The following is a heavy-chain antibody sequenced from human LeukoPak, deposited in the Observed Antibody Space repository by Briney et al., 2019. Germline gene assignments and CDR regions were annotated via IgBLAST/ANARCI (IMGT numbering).Heavy chain of an antibody. CDR2: IWYDGSNK. D-gene: IGHD3-22*01. Sequence: HPGGSLRLSCAASGFTFSSYGMHWVRQAPGKGLEWVAVIWYDGSNKYYADSVKGRFTISRDNSKNTLYLQMHSLSAEDTAVYYCARDRVTMIDFWGQGPLVTVSS. CDR1: GFTFSSYG. J-gene: IGHJ4*02. V-gene: IGHV3-33*01. CDR3: ARDRVTMIDF.